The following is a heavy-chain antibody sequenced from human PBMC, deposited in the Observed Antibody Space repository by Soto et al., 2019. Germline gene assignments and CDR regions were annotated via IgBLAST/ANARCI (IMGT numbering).Heavy chain of an antibody. CDR3: ARLIAARGNYYYYGMDV. CDR1: GYTFTSYD. V-gene: IGHV1-8*01. D-gene: IGHD6-6*01. Sequence: SLKVSCKASGYTFTSYDINWVRQATGQGLEWMGWMNPNSGNTGYAQKFQGRVTMTRNTSASTAYMELSSLRSEDTAVYYCARLIAARGNYYYYGMDVWGQGTTVTVSS. CDR2: MNPNSGNT. J-gene: IGHJ6*02.